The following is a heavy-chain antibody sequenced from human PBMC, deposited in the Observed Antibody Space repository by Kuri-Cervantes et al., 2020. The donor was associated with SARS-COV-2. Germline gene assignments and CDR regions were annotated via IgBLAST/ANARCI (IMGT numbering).Heavy chain of an antibody. CDR3: VKSSYGGSSSWPDD. Sequence: GESLKISCSASGFTFSRYAMHWVRQAPGKGLEYVSAISSNGGSTYYADSVKGRFTISRDNSKNTLYLQMSSLRAEDTAVYYCVKSSYGGSSSWPDDWGQGTLVTVSS. V-gene: IGHV3-64D*06. J-gene: IGHJ4*02. CDR2: ISSNGGST. CDR1: GFTFSRYA. D-gene: IGHD6-13*01.